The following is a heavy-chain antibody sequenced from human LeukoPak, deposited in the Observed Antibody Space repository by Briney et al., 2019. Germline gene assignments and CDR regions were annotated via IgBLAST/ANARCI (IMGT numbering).Heavy chain of an antibody. D-gene: IGHD3-10*01. CDR3: ARHFYSGPYYYGSGSHFAY. Sequence: PSETLSLTCAVYGGSFSGYYWSWIRQPPGKGLEWIGEINHSGSTNYNPSLKSRVTISVDTSKNQFSLKLSSVTAADTAVYYCARHFYSGPYYYGSGSHFAYWGQGTLVTVSS. J-gene: IGHJ4*02. CDR2: INHSGST. CDR1: GGSFSGYY. V-gene: IGHV4-34*01.